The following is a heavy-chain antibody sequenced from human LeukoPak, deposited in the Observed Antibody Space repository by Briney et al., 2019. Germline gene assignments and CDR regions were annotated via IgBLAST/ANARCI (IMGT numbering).Heavy chain of an antibody. J-gene: IGHJ4*02. CDR2: IIPILGIA. Sequence: GASVTVSCKASGGTFSSYAISWVRQAPGQGLEWMGRIIPILGIANYAQKFQGRVTITADKSTSTAYMELSSLRSEDTAVYYCARTPTLNYDFWSGYMGSAFDYWGQGTLVTVSS. CDR1: GGTFSSYA. V-gene: IGHV1-69*04. CDR3: ARTPTLNYDFWSGYMGSAFDY. D-gene: IGHD3-3*01.